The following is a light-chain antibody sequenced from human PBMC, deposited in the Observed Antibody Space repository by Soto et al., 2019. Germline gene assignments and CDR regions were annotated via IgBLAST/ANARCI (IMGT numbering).Light chain of an antibody. CDR2: DAS. V-gene: IGKV3-11*01. CDR1: QSVSSY. CDR3: QQRSNWQT. J-gene: IGKJ2*01. Sequence: EIVWTQSPATLSLSPGEIATLSCRASQSVSSYLAWYQQKPGQAPRLLIYDASNRATGIPARFSGSGSGTDFTLTISSLEPEDFAVYYCQQRSNWQTFGQGTKLEIK.